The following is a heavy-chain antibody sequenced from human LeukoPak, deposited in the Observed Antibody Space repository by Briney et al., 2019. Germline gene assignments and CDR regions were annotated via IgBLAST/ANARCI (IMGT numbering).Heavy chain of an antibody. Sequence: PGGSLRLSCTASGFTFSTYGMHWVRQAPGKGLEWVTLISYDGSTKYYSDSVKGRFTLSRDNSKNTLYLQMNSLRAEDTAVYYCAKASRGMATIDIWGQGTLVTVSS. CDR2: ISYDGSTK. D-gene: IGHD5-24*01. CDR3: AKASRGMATIDI. V-gene: IGHV3-30*18. CDR1: GFTFSTYG. J-gene: IGHJ4*02.